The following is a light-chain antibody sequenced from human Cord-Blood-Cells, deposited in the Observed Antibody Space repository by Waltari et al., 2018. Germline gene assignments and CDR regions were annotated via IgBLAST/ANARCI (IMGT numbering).Light chain of an antibody. J-gene: IGKJ2*01. CDR3: QQYYSTPYT. Sequence: DIVMTQSPASLAVSLGERATINCKSSQSVLYSSNNKNYLAWYQQNPGQPPKLLIYWASTRESGVPDRFSGSGSGTDFTLTISSLQAEDVAVYYCQQYYSTPYTFGQGTKLEIK. CDR1: QSVLYSSNNKNY. CDR2: WAS. V-gene: IGKV4-1*01.